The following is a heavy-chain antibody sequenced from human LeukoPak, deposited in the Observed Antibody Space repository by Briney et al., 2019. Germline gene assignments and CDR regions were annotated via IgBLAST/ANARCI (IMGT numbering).Heavy chain of an antibody. CDR1: GFTFSSYS. Sequence: GGSLRLSCAASGFTFSSYSVIWARQAPGKGLEWVSYVSSSGTTTYYADSVKGRFTNSRDNGKNLVSLQMNSLRDEDTAVYYCARADRDGNKRFLDWGQGTLVTVSS. V-gene: IGHV3-48*02. CDR2: VSSSGTTT. D-gene: IGHD5-24*01. CDR3: ARADRDGNKRFLD. J-gene: IGHJ4*02.